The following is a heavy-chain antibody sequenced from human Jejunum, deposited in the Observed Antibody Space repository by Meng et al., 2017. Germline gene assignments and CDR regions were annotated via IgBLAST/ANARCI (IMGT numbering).Heavy chain of an antibody. CDR2: IYIDGRS. D-gene: IGHD5-18*01. V-gene: IGHV3-53*01. Sequence: EVQGVESGGGLIESGGSLRLSCAASGFTVNNNFMNWVRQAPGKGLEWVSIIYIDGRSFYADSVKGRFTISRDNSKNTLYLQMNSLRAEDTAVYYCARSDTSNLATYWGQGTLVTVSS. CDR3: ARSDTSNLATY. CDR1: GFTVNNNF. J-gene: IGHJ4*02.